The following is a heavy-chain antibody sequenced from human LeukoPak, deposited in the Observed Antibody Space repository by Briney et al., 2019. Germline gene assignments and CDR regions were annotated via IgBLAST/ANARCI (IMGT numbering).Heavy chain of an antibody. D-gene: IGHD7-27*01. Sequence: SETLSLTCTVSGASISSHYWCWIRQPPGTGLEWIGDIYYRGSTTYNPSLKSRVSISLDTSRNQFSLNLSSVSAADTAVYYCAKLEVGRFDPWGQGTLVTVSS. CDR2: IYYRGST. CDR3: AKLEVGRFDP. J-gene: IGHJ5*02. CDR1: GASISSHY. V-gene: IGHV4-59*11.